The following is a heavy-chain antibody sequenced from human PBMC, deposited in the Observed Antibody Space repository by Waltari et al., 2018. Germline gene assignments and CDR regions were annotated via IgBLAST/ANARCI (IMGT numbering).Heavy chain of an antibody. D-gene: IGHD6-19*01. V-gene: IGHV5-51*01. J-gene: IGHJ6*02. CDR1: GHTFHHYW. Sequence: EVQLVQYGAEVKRPGESRKISCQGSGHTFHHYWNAWVRQMPGKGLEWMGIIYGGDSDTRFGPSFQGQVAISADTSISTAYLHWSSLKASDTAIYYCARPMKSGWYYSGMDVWGQGTSVTVSS. CDR3: ARPMKSGWYYSGMDV. CDR2: IYGGDSDT.